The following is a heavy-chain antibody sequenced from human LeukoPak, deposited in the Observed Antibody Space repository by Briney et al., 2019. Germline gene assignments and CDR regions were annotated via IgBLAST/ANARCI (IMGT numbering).Heavy chain of an antibody. V-gene: IGHV1-2*02. CDR2: INPNSGGT. CDR3: VRAVVVAATHFDY. CDR1: GYTFTGYY. J-gene: IGHJ4*02. Sequence: ASVEVSCKASGYTFTGYYMHWVRPAPGQGLAWMGWINPNSGGTNYAQKFQGRVTMTRDTSISTAYMELSRLRSDDTAVYYCVRAVVVAATHFDYWGQGTLVTVSS. D-gene: IGHD2-15*01.